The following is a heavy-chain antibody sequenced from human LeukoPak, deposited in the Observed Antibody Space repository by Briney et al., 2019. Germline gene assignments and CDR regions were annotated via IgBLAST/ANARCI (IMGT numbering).Heavy chain of an antibody. Sequence: TSETLPLTCTVSGGSISSSSYYWGWIRQPPGKGLEWIGSIYYSGSTYYNPSLKSRVTISVDTSKNQFSLKLSSVTAADTAVYYCASYWLVRGYYFDYWGQGTLVTVSS. CDR3: ASYWLVRGYYFDY. CDR2: IYYSGST. CDR1: GGSISSSSYY. V-gene: IGHV4-39*01. J-gene: IGHJ4*02. D-gene: IGHD6-19*01.